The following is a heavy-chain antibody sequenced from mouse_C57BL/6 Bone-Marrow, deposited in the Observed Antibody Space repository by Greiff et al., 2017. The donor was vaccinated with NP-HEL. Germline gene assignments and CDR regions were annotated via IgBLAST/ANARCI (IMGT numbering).Heavy chain of an antibody. CDR2: INPYNGGT. Sequence: VQLQQSGPVLVKPGASVKMSCKASGYTFTDYYMNWVKQSHGKSLEWIGVINPYNGGTSYNQKFKGKATLTVDKSSSTAYMELNSLTSEDSAVYYCARFAYYSNEGFAYWGQGTLVTVSA. D-gene: IGHD2-5*01. CDR1: GYTFTDYY. V-gene: IGHV1-19*01. J-gene: IGHJ3*01. CDR3: ARFAYYSNEGFAY.